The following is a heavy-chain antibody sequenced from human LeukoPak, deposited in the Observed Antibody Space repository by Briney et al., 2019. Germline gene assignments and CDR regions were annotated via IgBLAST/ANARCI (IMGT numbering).Heavy chain of an antibody. J-gene: IGHJ5*01. Sequence: AGGSLRLSCAASGFTFSNYAMSWVRQAPGKGLEWVSSLSDNGGSPYYADSVKGRFTISRDNSKNTLYLHMNSLRVEDTAVYYCAKDPETYSSRWFVSWGQGTLVTVSS. V-gene: IGHV3-23*01. CDR3: AKDPETYSSRWFVS. CDR2: LSDNGGSP. CDR1: GFTFSNYA. D-gene: IGHD2-21*01.